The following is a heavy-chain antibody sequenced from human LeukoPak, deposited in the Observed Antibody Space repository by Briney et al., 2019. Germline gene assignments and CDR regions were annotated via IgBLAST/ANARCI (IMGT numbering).Heavy chain of an antibody. CDR1: GFRFSSYG. CDR2: VSGSGGRT. V-gene: IGHV3-23*01. CDR3: AKDLMLVVVEYGFGG. D-gene: IGHD3-22*01. J-gene: IGHJ4*02. Sequence: PGGTLRLSCVASGFRFSSYGMNWVRQAPGKGLEWVSSVSGSGGRTYYADSVKGRFTISRDNSKNTLYLQMNRLRAEDTAVYFCAKDLMLVVVEYGFGGWGQGTLVTVSS.